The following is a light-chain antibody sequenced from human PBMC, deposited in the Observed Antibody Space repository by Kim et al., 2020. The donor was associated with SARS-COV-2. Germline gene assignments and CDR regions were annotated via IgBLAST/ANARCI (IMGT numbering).Light chain of an antibody. Sequence: GATVKLSCSLSSGVGSYAYAWHQQQPERGPRYVMKHDGDGRHTRGDGSPDGFSGSNSGTERYPGISSLQDGDEADCYYQSWGTGSQVCGGGNQLTV. CDR3: QSWGTGSQV. CDR1: SGVGSYA. CDR2: HDGDGRH. V-gene: IGLV4-69*01. J-gene: IGLJ3*02.